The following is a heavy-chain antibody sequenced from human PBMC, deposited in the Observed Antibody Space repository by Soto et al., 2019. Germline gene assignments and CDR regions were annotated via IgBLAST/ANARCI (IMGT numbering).Heavy chain of an antibody. D-gene: IGHD5-18*01. CDR2: ISYDGSNK. J-gene: IGHJ3*02. CDR1: GFTFSSYG. Sequence: QVQLVESGGGVVQPGRSLRLSCAASGFTFSSYGMHWVRQAPGKGLEWVAVISYDGSNKYYADSVKGRFTISRDNSKNTLYLQVNSLRAEDTAVYYCAKDRGYGDAFDIWGQGTMVTVSS. CDR3: AKDRGYGDAFDI. V-gene: IGHV3-30*18.